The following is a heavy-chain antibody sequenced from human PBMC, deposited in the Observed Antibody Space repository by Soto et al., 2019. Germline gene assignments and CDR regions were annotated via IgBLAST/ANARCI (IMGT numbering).Heavy chain of an antibody. J-gene: IGHJ4*02. V-gene: IGHV3-30-3*01. CDR3: ARSQTHFQYYYDSSGPDLDY. Sequence: GGSLRLSCAASGFTFSSYAMHWVRQAPGKGLEWVAVISYDGSNKYYADSVKGRFTISRDNSKNTLYLQMNSLRAEDTAVYYCARSQTHFQYYYDSSGPDLDYWGQGTLVTVSS. CDR1: GFTFSSYA. D-gene: IGHD3-22*01. CDR2: ISYDGSNK.